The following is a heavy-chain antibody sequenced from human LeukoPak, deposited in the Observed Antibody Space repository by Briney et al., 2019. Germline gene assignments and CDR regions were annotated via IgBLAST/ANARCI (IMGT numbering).Heavy chain of an antibody. CDR3: ARDSRFGVVTQSTFDY. J-gene: IGHJ4*02. V-gene: IGHV3-21*01. CDR2: ITTIGHYI. Sequence: GGSLRLSCAASGFSISDHHMNWVRQAPGKGLEWLSSITTIGHYIYYAGSVRGRFTISRDNAKNSLYLQMNSLRGEDTAVYYCARDSRFGVVTQSTFDYWGQGTLVTVSS. D-gene: IGHD3-3*01. CDR1: GFSISDHH.